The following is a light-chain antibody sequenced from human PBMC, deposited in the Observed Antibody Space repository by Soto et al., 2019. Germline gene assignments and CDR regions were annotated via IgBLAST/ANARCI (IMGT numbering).Light chain of an antibody. J-gene: IGKJ2*01. Sequence: EIVLTQSPATLSLSPGERATLSCRASQSVSSYLAWYQQKPGQAPRLLIYDASNRATGIPARFSGSGSGTDFTLTISILEPEDFAVYYCQQRSNWPLDFGQGTKLEIK. CDR2: DAS. CDR3: QQRSNWPLD. CDR1: QSVSSY. V-gene: IGKV3-11*01.